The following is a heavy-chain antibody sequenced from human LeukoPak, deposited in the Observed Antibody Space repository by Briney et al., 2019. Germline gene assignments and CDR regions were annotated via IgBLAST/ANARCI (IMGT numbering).Heavy chain of an antibody. D-gene: IGHD1-26*01. V-gene: IGHV3-30*04. Sequence: GGSLRLSCAASGFTFSSYAMHWVRQAPGKGLERVAVISYDGSNKYYADSVKGRFTISRDNSKNTLYLQMNSLRAEDTAVYYCARDPGIVGAHFDYWGQGTLVTVSS. CDR1: GFTFSSYA. CDR3: ARDPGIVGAHFDY. J-gene: IGHJ4*02. CDR2: ISYDGSNK.